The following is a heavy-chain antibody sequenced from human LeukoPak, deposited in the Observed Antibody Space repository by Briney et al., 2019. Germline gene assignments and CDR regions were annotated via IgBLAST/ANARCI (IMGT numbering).Heavy chain of an antibody. CDR2: INPNSGGT. D-gene: IGHD5-24*01. V-gene: IGHV1-2*02. CDR1: GYTFTAYY. CDR3: ARVGGYKEFDF. J-gene: IGHJ4*02. Sequence: ASVKVSCKTSGYTFTAYYIYWVRQAPGQGLEGMGWINPNSGGTNYGQKFQGRVTMTSDTSISTAYMELGRLRSDDTAVYYCARVGGYKEFDFWGQGTLVTVSS.